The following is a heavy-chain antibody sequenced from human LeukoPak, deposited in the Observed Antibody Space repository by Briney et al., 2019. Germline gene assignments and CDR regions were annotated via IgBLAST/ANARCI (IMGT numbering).Heavy chain of an antibody. Sequence: SETLSLTCTVSGXSISSRSYHWGWIRQPPGKGLEWIGYIYYSGSTNYNPSLKSRLTILVDTSKNQFSLKLSSVTAADTAVYYCARVGDWNDLVYWGQGTLVTVSS. CDR2: IYYSGST. CDR3: ARVGDWNDLVY. J-gene: IGHJ4*02. D-gene: IGHD1-1*01. CDR1: GXSISSRSYH. V-gene: IGHV4-61*05.